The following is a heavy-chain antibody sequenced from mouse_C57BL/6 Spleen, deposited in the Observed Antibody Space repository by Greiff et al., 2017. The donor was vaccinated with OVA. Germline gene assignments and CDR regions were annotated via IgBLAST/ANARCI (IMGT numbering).Heavy chain of an antibody. J-gene: IGHJ3*01. CDR3: ATRRGDSSGWFAY. CDR1: GYTFTGYW. V-gene: IGHV1-9*01. D-gene: IGHD3-2*02. CDR2: ILPGSGST. Sequence: QVQLQQSGAELMKPGASVKLSCKATGYTFTGYWIEWVKQRPGHGLEWIGEILPGSGSTNYNEKFKGKATFTADTSSNTAYMQLISLTTEDSAIYYCATRRGDSSGWFAYWGQGTLVTVSA.